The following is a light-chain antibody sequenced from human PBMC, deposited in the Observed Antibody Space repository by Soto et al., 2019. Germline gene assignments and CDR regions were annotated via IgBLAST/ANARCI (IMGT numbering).Light chain of an antibody. V-gene: IGLV2-23*02. Sequence: QSALTQPASVSGSHGQSITISCTGTSSDVGRYNLVSWYQQHPGKAPKVMIYEVTERPSGVSDRFSGSKSGNTASLTISGLQAEDEADYYCCSYAGRSTFVVFGGGTKLTVL. CDR3: CSYAGRSTFVV. J-gene: IGLJ2*01. CDR2: EVT. CDR1: SSDVGRYNL.